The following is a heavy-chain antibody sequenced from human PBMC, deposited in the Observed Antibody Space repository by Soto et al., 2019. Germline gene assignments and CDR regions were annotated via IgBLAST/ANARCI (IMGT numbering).Heavy chain of an antibody. D-gene: IGHD2-2*01. J-gene: IGHJ6*02. CDR2: ISYDGGNK. CDR1: GFTFSSYG. Sequence: GGSLRLSCAASGFTFSSYGMHWVRQAPGKGLEWVTLISYDGGNKYYADSVKGRFSISRDNSRNTLYLQMNSLRPEDAAVYYCVKSLGFCSSCSSSRDYYYYYGMDVWGQGPTVTVSS. CDR3: VKSLGFCSSCSSSRDYYYYYGMDV. V-gene: IGHV3-30*18.